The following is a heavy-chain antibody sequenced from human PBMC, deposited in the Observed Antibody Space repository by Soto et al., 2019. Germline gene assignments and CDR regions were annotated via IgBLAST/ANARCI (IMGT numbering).Heavy chain of an antibody. D-gene: IGHD3-3*01. J-gene: IGHJ6*02. CDR3: ARDTIRFVLEWLPPDYGMDV. V-gene: IGHV3-7*05. CDR1: GFTFSGYW. CDR2: IKQDGSEK. Sequence: GGSQRLSCAASGFTFSGYWVSWVRQAPGKGLEWVANIKQDGSEKYYVDSVKGRFTISRDNAKNSLYLQMNSLRAEDTAVYYCARDTIRFVLEWLPPDYGMDVWGQGTTVTVSS.